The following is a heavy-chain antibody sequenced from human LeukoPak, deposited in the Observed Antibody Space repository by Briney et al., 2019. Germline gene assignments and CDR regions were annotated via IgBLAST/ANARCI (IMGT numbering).Heavy chain of an antibody. CDR3: ARARSGSYFDY. V-gene: IGHV3-7*01. J-gene: IGHJ4*02. Sequence: GGSLRLSCAASGFTFSGYWMSWVRQAPGKGLEWVANIKQDGSEKYYVDSVKGRFTISRDNAKNSLYLQMNSLRAEDTAVYYCARARSGSYFDYWGQGTLVTVSS. D-gene: IGHD1-26*01. CDR2: IKQDGSEK. CDR1: GFTFSGYW.